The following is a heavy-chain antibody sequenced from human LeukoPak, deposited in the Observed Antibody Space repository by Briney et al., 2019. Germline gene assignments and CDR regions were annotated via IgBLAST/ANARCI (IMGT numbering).Heavy chain of an antibody. CDR1: AFTFTAYG. V-gene: IGHV3-30*02. D-gene: IGHD3-3*01. CDR2: IRHDGGHK. Sequence: PGGSLRLSCAASAFTFTAYGMHWVRQGPGKGLEWLAFIRHDGGHKYYADSVKGRFSISRDNSQNTLYLQMNSLRSEDTAVYYCARRRITIFGVVIKRYYYYMDVWGKGTTVTVSS. CDR3: ARRRITIFGVVIKRYYYYMDV. J-gene: IGHJ6*03.